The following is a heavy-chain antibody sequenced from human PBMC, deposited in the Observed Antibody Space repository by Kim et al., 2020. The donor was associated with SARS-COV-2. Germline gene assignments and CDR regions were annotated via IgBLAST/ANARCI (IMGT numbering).Heavy chain of an antibody. V-gene: IGHV3-30-3*01. CDR1: GFTFSSYA. J-gene: IGHJ4*02. CDR2: ISYDGSNK. CDR3: ARDGGAVGAYGN. Sequence: GGSLRLSCAASGFTFSSYAMHWVRQAPGKGLEWVAVISYDGSNKYYADSVKGRFTISRDNSKNTLYLQMNSLRAEDTAVYYCARDGGAVGAYGNWGQGTLVTVSS. D-gene: IGHD1-26*01.